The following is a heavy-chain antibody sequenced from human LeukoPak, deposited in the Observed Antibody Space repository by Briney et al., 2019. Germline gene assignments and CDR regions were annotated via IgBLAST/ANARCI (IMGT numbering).Heavy chain of an antibody. J-gene: IGHJ5*02. V-gene: IGHV4-34*01. CDR1: GGSFSGYY. Sequence: SETLSLTCAVYGGSFSGYYWSWIRQPPGKGLEWIGEINHSGSTNYNPSLKSRVTISVDTSKNQFSLKLSSVTAADTAVYYCARGRVLRRWWQKAWFDPWGQGTLVTVSS. D-gene: IGHD2-15*01. CDR3: ARGRVLRRWWQKAWFDP. CDR2: INHSGST.